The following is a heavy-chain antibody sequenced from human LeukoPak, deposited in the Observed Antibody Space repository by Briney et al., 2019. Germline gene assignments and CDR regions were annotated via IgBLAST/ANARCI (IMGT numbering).Heavy chain of an antibody. CDR3: ARDSSGWYQLGYYMDV. Sequence: GGSLRLSCEASGFTFSDYYMTWMRQAPGKGLEWVSYISGSGTDILYADSVKGRFTMSRDNAKNSLYLQMNSLRTEDTAVYYCARDSSGWYQLGYYMDVWGKGTTVTVSS. CDR2: ISGSGTDI. D-gene: IGHD6-19*01. CDR1: GFTFSDYY. J-gene: IGHJ6*03. V-gene: IGHV3-11*04.